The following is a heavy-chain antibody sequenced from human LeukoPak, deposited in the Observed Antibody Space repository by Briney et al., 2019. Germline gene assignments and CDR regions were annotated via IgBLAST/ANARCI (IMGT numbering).Heavy chain of an antibody. CDR2: FYPEDGET. CDR1: VYTLTELS. J-gene: IGHJ4*02. Sequence: ASVKVSCKVSVYTLTELSIHGVRPAPGKGVGCVGGFYPEDGETIYAQKFQGRVTMTEDTSTDTAYMELSSLRSEDTAVYYCATAPIVGAPMVYYWGQGTLVTVSS. D-gene: IGHD1-26*01. V-gene: IGHV1-24*01. CDR3: ATAPIVGAPMVYY.